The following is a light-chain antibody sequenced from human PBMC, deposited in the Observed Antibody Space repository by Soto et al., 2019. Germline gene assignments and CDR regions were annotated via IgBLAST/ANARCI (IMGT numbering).Light chain of an antibody. V-gene: IGKV3-20*01. CDR2: GAT. J-gene: IGKJ4*01. CDR1: STVDSIY. Sequence: ETVLTQSPGTLSLSPGERASLSCRASSTVDSIYLAWYQQKPGQAPRLLIYGATNRATGIPDRFSGSGSGTDFTLTISRLEPEDFAVYYCQQYGSSITCGGATKVDIK. CDR3: QQYGSSIT.